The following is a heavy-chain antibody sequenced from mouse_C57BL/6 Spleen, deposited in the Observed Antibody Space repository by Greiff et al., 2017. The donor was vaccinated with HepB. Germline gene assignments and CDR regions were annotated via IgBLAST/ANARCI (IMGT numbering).Heavy chain of an antibody. Sequence: VQLQQSGAELVRPGASVKLSCTASGFNIKDDYMHWVKQRPEQGLEGIGLIDPENGDTEYASKFQGKATITADTSSNTAYLQLSSLTSEDTAVYYCTTYDHEHFDVWGTGTTVTVSS. D-gene: IGHD2-3*01. J-gene: IGHJ1*03. V-gene: IGHV14-4*01. CDR1: GFNIKDDY. CDR2: IDPENGDT. CDR3: TTYDHEHFDV.